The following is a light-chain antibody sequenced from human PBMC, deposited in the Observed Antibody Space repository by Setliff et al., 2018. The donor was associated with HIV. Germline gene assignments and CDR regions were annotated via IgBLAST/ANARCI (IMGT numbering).Light chain of an antibody. CDR1: SSDVGGYSY. J-gene: IGLJ1*01. V-gene: IGLV2-14*03. Sequence: QSVLTQPASVSGSPGQSITISCTGTSSDVGGYSYVSWFQQHPGKAPKLVIYDVTKRPSGVPDRFSGSRSGNTASLTISGLQAEDEADYYCSSYAITNTLPFGTGTKVTVL. CDR3: SSYAITNTLP. CDR2: DVT.